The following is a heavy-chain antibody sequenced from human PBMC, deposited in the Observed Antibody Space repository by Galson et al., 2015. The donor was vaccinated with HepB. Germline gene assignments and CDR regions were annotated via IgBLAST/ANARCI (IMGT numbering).Heavy chain of an antibody. CDR2: IYTDGRT. V-gene: IGHV4-61*02. J-gene: IGHJ4*02. CDR3: ASDYIGNSDFDY. D-gene: IGHD4-23*01. CDR1: GVSISSGNYW. Sequence: LSLTCTVSGVSISSGNYWWTWIRQPAGKGLEWIGRIYTDGRTNYSPSLKSRVTKSVDTAKNQFSLKLTSVTAADTAVYYCASDYIGNSDFDYWGQGTLVTVSS.